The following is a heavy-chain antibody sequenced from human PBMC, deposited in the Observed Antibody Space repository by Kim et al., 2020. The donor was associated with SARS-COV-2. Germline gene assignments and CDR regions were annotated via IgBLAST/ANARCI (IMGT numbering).Heavy chain of an antibody. J-gene: IGHJ6*02. D-gene: IGHD3-3*01. Sequence: GGSLRLSCAASGFTFASFAMNWVRQAPGKGLEWVSSISAGAVNIYYADSVKGRFTISRDNSRNTVFLQMNSLRGEDTAVYYWVKADRIPLFGAPNNHYCGMDGWGQGTTVIVSS. CDR2: ISAGAVNI. CDR3: VKADRIPLFGAPNNHYCGMDG. CDR1: GFTFASFA. V-gene: IGHV3-23*01.